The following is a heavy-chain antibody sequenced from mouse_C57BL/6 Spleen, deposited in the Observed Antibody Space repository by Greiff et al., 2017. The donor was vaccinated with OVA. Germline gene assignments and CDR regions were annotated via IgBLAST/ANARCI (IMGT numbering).Heavy chain of an antibody. CDR1: GYTFTSYW. CDR3: ARKANYSNYPVDY. Sequence: QVQLKQPGAELVKPGASVKLSCKASGYTFTSYWMHWVKQRPGQGLEWIGMIHPNSGSTNYNEKFKSKATLTVDKSSSTAYMQLSSLTSEDSAVYYCARKANYSNYPVDYWGQGTTLTVSS. D-gene: IGHD2-5*01. J-gene: IGHJ2*01. CDR2: IHPNSGST. V-gene: IGHV1-64*01.